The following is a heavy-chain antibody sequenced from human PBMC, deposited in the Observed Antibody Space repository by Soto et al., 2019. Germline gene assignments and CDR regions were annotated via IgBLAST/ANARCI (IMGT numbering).Heavy chain of an antibody. CDR1: GGSISSYY. V-gene: IGHV4-59*01. Sequence: SETLSLTCTVSGGSISSYYWSWIRQPPGKGLECIGYIYYSGSTNYNPSLKSRVTISVDTSKNQFSLKLSSVTAADTAVYYCARGCYDFWSGYYTPYPNWFDPWGQGTLVTVSS. CDR2: IYYSGST. CDR3: ARGCYDFWSGYYTPYPNWFDP. D-gene: IGHD3-3*01. J-gene: IGHJ5*02.